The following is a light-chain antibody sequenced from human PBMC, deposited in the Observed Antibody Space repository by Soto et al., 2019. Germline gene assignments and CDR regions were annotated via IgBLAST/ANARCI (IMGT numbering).Light chain of an antibody. V-gene: IGLV2-14*01. J-gene: IGLJ2*01. Sequence: QSALTQPASVSGSPGQSITISCTGTSGDIGSYTYVSWYQQYPGKAPKLLISEVTNRPSGVSNRFSGSKSGNTASLTISGLQAEDEAHYYCSSYTTNSPPVVFGGETQLTVL. CDR1: SGDIGSYTY. CDR2: EVT. CDR3: SSYTTNSPPVV.